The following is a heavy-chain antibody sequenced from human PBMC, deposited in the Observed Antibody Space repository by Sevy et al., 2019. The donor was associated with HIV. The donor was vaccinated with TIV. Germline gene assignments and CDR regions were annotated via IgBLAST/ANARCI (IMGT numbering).Heavy chain of an antibody. V-gene: IGHV3-23*01. CDR1: GFRFSSYG. Sequence: GGSLRLSCTASGFRFSSYGMTWVRQAPGKGLEWVSSISGTGATTYYIDSVKGRFTISRDNSKNTLFLQMNTLRAEDTAVYYCAKDGGVNWDQYYFDSWGQGTLVTVSS. CDR2: ISGTGATT. CDR3: AKDGGVNWDQYYFDS. J-gene: IGHJ4*02. D-gene: IGHD2-15*01.